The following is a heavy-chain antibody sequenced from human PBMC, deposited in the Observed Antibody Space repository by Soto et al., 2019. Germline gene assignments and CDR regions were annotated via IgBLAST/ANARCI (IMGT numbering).Heavy chain of an antibody. J-gene: IGHJ5*02. D-gene: IGHD6-13*01. V-gene: IGHV4-59*01. CDR1: GGSISSYY. CDR3: ARSVGSSSWYGNWFDP. CDR2: IYYSGST. Sequence: SETLSLTCTVSGGSISSYYWNWIRQPPGKGLEWIGYIYYSGSTNYNPSLKSRVTISVDTSKNQFSLKLSSVTTADTAVYYCARSVGSSSWYGNWFDPWGQGTLVTVSS.